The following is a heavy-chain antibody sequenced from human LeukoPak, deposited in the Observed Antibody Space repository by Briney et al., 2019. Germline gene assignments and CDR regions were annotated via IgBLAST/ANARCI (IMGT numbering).Heavy chain of an antibody. CDR1: GFSFSDAW. V-gene: IGHV3-15*04. D-gene: IGHD2-15*01. J-gene: IGHJ4*02. CDR3: TTIRGFCSGRSCLGY. CDR2: IESKTDGGTT. Sequence: GGSLRLSCAASGFSFSDAWMSWVRQIPGKGLEWVGRIESKTDGGTTDYAAPVKGRFTISRDDSKNTLYLQMNSLKSEDTAVYYCTTIRGFCSGRSCLGYWGQGTLVTVSS.